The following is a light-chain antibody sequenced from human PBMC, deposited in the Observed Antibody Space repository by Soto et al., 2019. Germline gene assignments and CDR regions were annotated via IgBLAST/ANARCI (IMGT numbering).Light chain of an antibody. CDR1: QSVSSN. Sequence: EIVMTQSPATLSVSPGERATLSCRASQSVSSNLAWYQQKPGQAPRLLIYGASTRATGIPARFSGSGSGTEFTLTISSLQSQDCAVYYCQQYNNWPRTSGQGTKLEIK. J-gene: IGKJ2*01. V-gene: IGKV3-15*01. CDR3: QQYNNWPRT. CDR2: GAS.